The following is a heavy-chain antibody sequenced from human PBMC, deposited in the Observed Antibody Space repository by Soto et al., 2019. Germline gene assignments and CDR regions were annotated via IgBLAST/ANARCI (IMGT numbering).Heavy chain of an antibody. CDR3: ARGGVSTRTFDY. Sequence: PGESLKISCKGSGYNFAGYWIAWVRQMPGKGLELMGIIYPSDSDTRYRPSFQGQITISADKTISSAYLQWSSLRASDTAMYYCARGGVSTRTFDYWGQGTPVTVSS. CDR2: IYPSDSDT. D-gene: IGHD3-3*01. CDR1: GYNFAGYW. J-gene: IGHJ4*02. V-gene: IGHV5-51*01.